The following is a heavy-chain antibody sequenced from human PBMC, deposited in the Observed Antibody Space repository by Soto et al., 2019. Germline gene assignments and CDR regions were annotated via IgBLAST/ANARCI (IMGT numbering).Heavy chain of an antibody. V-gene: IGHV1-69*13. CDR3: ARESGSYFDPYYYYGMDV. Sequence: SVKVSCKVSGGTFSSYAISWVRQAPGQGLEWMGGIIPIFGTANYAQKFQGRVTITADESTSTAYMELSSLRSEDTAVYYCARESGSYFDPYYYYGMDVWGQGTTVTVSS. D-gene: IGHD1-26*01. J-gene: IGHJ6*02. CDR1: GGTFSSYA. CDR2: IIPIFGTA.